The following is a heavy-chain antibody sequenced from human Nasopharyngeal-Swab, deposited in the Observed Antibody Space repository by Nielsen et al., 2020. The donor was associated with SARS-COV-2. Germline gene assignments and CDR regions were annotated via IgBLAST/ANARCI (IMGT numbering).Heavy chain of an antibody. CDR3: ARGLGAPSSVWH. Sequence: ASVKVSCKASGYTFTDFDINWVRQAPGQGLEWMGWVSPNSGHTGYAENFEGRITMTRNIATNTAYMELTSLGFEDTAVYYCARGLGAPSSVWHWGPGTQVSVSS. V-gene: IGHV1-8*01. CDR2: VSPNSGHT. J-gene: IGHJ1*01. CDR1: GYTFTDFD. D-gene: IGHD1-26*01.